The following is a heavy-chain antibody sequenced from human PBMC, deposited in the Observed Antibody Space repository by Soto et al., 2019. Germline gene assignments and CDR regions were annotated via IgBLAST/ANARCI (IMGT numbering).Heavy chain of an antibody. Sequence: QVQLLESGGGLVKPGGSLRLSCAASGFTFSDYYMSWIRQAPGKGLEWVSYINSSSSYTNYADSVKGRFTIFRDNAKNSLYLQMNSLRAEDTAVYYCARIITAAGGRRYFDLWGRGTLVTVSS. CDR1: GFTFSDYY. V-gene: IGHV3-11*03. J-gene: IGHJ2*01. D-gene: IGHD6-13*01. CDR3: ARIITAAGGRRYFDL. CDR2: INSSSSYT.